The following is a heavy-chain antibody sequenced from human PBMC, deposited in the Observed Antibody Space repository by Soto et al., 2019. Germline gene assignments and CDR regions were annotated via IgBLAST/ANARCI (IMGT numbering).Heavy chain of an antibody. CDR2: IKQDGSEK. D-gene: IGHD6-6*01. Sequence: EVQLVESGGGLVQPGGSLRLSCAASGFTFSSYWMSWVRQAPGKGLEWVANIKQDGSEKYYVDSVKGRFTISRDNAKNSLYLQMNSLRAEDTAVYYYARLNSSSSGYYYYGMDVWGQGTTVTVSS. V-gene: IGHV3-7*03. CDR3: ARLNSSSSGYYYYGMDV. J-gene: IGHJ6*02. CDR1: GFTFSSYW.